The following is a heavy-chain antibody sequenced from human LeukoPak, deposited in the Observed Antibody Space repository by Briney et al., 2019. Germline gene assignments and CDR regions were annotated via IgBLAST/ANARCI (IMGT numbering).Heavy chain of an antibody. V-gene: IGHV4-39*01. J-gene: IGHJ1*01. D-gene: IGHD3-22*01. CDR3: ARQSKGIIVITDFQH. CDR1: GGSISSSSYY. Sequence: SETLSLTCTVSGGSISSSSYYWGWIRQPPGKGLEWIGSIYYSGNTYYSPSLKSRVTISVDTSKNQFSLKLSSVTAADTAVYYCARQSKGIIVITDFQHWGQGALVTVSS. CDR2: IYYSGNT.